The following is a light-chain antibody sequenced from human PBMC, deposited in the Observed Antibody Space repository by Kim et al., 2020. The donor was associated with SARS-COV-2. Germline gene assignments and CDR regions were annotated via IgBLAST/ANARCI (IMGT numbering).Light chain of an antibody. CDR2: AAS. V-gene: IGKV1-39*01. CDR3: QQNYSTPLT. Sequence: DIQMTQSPSSLSASVGDRVTITCRASQIISTYLNWYQQKPGKAPKLLIYAASHLQSGVPSRFSGSGSGTYFTLIISSLQPEDFATYFCQQNYSTPLTFGGGTKVDIK. J-gene: IGKJ4*01. CDR1: QIISTY.